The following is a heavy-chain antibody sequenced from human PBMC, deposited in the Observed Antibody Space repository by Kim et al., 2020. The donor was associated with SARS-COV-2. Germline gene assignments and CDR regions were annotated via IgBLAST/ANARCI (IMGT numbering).Heavy chain of an antibody. CDR2: ISNSGGST. CDR3: AKRSTVIRGITGGFDP. V-gene: IGHV3-23*01. Sequence: GGSLRLSCAASGFTFSSYAMSWVRQAPGKGLEWVSSISNSGGSTYYADSVKGRFTISRDNSKNTLYLQMNSLRAEDTAIYYCAKRSTVIRGITGGFDPWGQGTLDTVSS. CDR1: GFTFSSYA. J-gene: IGHJ5*02. D-gene: IGHD3-10*01.